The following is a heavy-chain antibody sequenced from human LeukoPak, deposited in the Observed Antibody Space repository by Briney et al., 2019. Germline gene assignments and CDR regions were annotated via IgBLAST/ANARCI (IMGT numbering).Heavy chain of an antibody. Sequence: SETLSLTCAVYGGSFSGYYWSWIRQPPGKGLEWIGEINHSGSTNYNPSLKSRVTISVDTSKNQFSLKLSSVTAADTAVYYCARGVSSSWYDPIYYFDYWGQGTLVTVSS. V-gene: IGHV4-34*01. CDR2: INHSGST. D-gene: IGHD6-13*01. CDR1: GGSFSGYY. J-gene: IGHJ4*02. CDR3: ARGVSSSWYDPIYYFDY.